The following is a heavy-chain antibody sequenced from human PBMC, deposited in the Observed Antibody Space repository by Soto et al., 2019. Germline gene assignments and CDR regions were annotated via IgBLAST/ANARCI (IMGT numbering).Heavy chain of an antibody. CDR3: ARSGVAARLWYFQH. V-gene: IGHV1-69*06. CDR1: GGTFSSYA. CDR2: IIPIFGTA. J-gene: IGHJ1*01. D-gene: IGHD6-6*01. Sequence: QVQLVQSGAAVKKPGSSVKVSCKASGGTFSSYAISWVRQAPGQGLEWMGGIIPIFGTANYAQKFQGRVTITADKATSTAYMELSSLISEDTAVYYCARSGVAARLWYFQHWGQGTLVSVSS.